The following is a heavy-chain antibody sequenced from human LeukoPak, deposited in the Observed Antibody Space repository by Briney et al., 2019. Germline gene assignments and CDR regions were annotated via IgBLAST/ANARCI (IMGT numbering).Heavy chain of an antibody. J-gene: IGHJ4*02. CDR1: GFTFSSYV. CDR3: ARDLSWFGEFDY. CDR2: MSGRGDST. D-gene: IGHD3-10*01. Sequence: GGSLRLSCAASGFTFSSYVMSWVRQAPGKGLEWVSTMSGRGDSTYYADSVKGRFTISRDNSKNTLYLQMNSLRAEDTAVYYCARDLSWFGEFDYWGQGTLVTVSS. V-gene: IGHV3-23*01.